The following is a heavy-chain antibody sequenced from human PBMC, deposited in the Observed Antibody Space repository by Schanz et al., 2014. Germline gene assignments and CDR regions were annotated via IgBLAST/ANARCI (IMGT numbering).Heavy chain of an antibody. V-gene: IGHV3-48*01. Sequence: QLVGSGGGLIQPGGCLRLSCTASGFAFSSYSMNWVRQAPGKGLEWVSYISSSGTTIYYADSVKGRFTISRDNAKNSLFLQMNSLRVEDTAVYYCARLPVGYGSGIWDVSGQGTSVTVSS. CDR1: GFAFSSYS. D-gene: IGHD3-10*01. CDR3: ARLPVGYGSGIWDV. J-gene: IGHJ6*02. CDR2: ISSSGTTI.